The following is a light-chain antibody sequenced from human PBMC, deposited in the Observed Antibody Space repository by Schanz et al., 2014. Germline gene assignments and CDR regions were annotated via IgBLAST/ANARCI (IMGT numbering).Light chain of an antibody. J-gene: IGKJ2*02. CDR2: DAS. V-gene: IGKV1-13*02. CDR1: QGISSF. CDR3: QQYNSYSPWT. Sequence: AIQLTQSPSPLSASEGERVTITCRASQGISSFLAWYQPKPGRAPKLLIYDASSLESGVPSRFSGSGSGTEFTLTISSLQPDDFATYYCQQYNSYSPWTFGQGTKLEIK.